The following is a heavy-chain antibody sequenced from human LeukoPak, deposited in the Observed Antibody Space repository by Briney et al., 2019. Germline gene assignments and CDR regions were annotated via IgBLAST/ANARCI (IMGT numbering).Heavy chain of an antibody. CDR1: GGTFSSYA. D-gene: IGHD3-3*01. CDR3: ARDEGVTIFGVVRYYYGMDV. CDR2: INTNTGNP. J-gene: IGHJ6*02. V-gene: IGHV7-4-1*02. Sequence: VASVKVSCKASGGTFSSYAISWVRQAPGQGHEWMGWINTNTGNPTYAQGFTGRFVFSLDTSVSTAYLQISSLKAEDTAVYYCARDEGVTIFGVVRYYYGMDVWGQGTTVTVSS.